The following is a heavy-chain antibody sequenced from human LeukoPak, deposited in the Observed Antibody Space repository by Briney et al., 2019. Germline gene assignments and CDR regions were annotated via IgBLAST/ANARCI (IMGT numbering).Heavy chain of an antibody. CDR3: ARGSLSSPLDY. Sequence: SETLSLTCAVYGGSFSGYYWSWIRQPPGKGLEWIGEINHSGSTNYNPSLKSRVTMSVDTSKNQFSLKLSSVTAADTAVYYCARGSLSSPLDYWGQGTLDTVSS. CDR1: GGSFSGYY. J-gene: IGHJ4*02. CDR2: INHSGST. V-gene: IGHV4-34*01. D-gene: IGHD2-2*01.